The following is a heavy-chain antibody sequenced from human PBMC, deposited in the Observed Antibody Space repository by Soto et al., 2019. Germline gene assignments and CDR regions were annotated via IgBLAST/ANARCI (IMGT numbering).Heavy chain of an antibody. CDR1: GGTFSSYA. CDR2: IIPIFGTA. Sequence: SVKVSCKASGGTFSSYAISWVRQAPGQGLEWMGGIIPIFGTANYAQKFQGRVTITADKSTSTAYMELSSLISEDTAVYYCARDSRIAAADDYYYGMDVWGQGTTVTVSS. J-gene: IGHJ6*02. CDR3: ARDSRIAAADDYYYGMDV. V-gene: IGHV1-69*06. D-gene: IGHD6-13*01.